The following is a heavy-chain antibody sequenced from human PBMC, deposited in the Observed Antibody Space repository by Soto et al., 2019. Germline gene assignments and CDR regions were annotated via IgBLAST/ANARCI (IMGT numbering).Heavy chain of an antibody. CDR2: ISGSGGST. Sequence: GGSLRLSCAASGFTFSSYAMSWVRQAPGKGLEWVSAISGSGGSTYYADSVKGRFTISRDNSKNTLYLQMNSLRAEDTAVYYCAKDKVNYVRDLHGRWFDPWGQGTLVTVSS. V-gene: IGHV3-23*01. D-gene: IGHD3-16*01. J-gene: IGHJ5*02. CDR3: AKDKVNYVRDLHGRWFDP. CDR1: GFTFSSYA.